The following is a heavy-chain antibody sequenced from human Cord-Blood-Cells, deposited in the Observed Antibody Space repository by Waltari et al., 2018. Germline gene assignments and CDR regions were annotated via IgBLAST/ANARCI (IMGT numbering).Heavy chain of an antibody. CDR3: ARGPAVVPAASHAFDI. CDR2: GSPYNGNK. V-gene: IGHV1-18*01. J-gene: IGHJ3*02. Sequence: QVQLVQSGAEVKKPGASVKVSCKASGYTFTSYGISWVRQAPGQGLEWMGWGSPYNGNKNYAQKLQGGVTRTTDTSTSTAYMELRSLRSDDTAVYYCARGPAVVPAASHAFDIWGQGTMVTVSS. D-gene: IGHD2-2*01. CDR1: GYTFTSYG.